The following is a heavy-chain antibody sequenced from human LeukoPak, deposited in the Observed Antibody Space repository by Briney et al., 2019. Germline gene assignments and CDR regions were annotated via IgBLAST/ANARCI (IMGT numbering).Heavy chain of an antibody. CDR2: SIHSGTT. D-gene: IGHD6-19*01. V-gene: IGHV4-34*01. Sequence: PSETLSLTCAVYGGSFNGYYWSWVRQLPGKGLEWIGESIHSGTTNYNPSLKSRVTISVETSKKQFSLKLTYITAADTALYYCARGYPSADRRFDSWGQGALVTVSS. J-gene: IGHJ4*02. CDR3: ARGYPSADRRFDS. CDR1: GGSFNGYY.